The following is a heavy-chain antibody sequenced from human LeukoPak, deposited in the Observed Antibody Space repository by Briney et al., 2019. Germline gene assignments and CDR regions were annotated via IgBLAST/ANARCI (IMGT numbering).Heavy chain of an antibody. CDR2: INPSGGST. Sequence: ASVKVSCKASGYTFTSYDINWVRQAPGQGLEWMGIINPSGGSTSYAQKFQGRVTMTRDTSTSTVYMELSSLRSEDTAVYYCARDGDYYDSSGYFSFDYWGQGTLVTVSS. J-gene: IGHJ4*02. CDR1: GYTFTSYD. CDR3: ARDGDYYDSSGYFSFDY. V-gene: IGHV1-46*01. D-gene: IGHD3-22*01.